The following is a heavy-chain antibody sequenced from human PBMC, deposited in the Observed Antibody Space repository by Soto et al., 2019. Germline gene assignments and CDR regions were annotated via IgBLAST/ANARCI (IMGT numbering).Heavy chain of an antibody. V-gene: IGHV3-23*01. CDR1: GFTFSSYA. Sequence: GGSLRLSCAASGFTFSSYAMHWVRQAPGKGLEWVAAITCGGGTTYYADSVKGRFTISRDTSKNTLYLQMNSLRAEDTAVYYCAKGLYCSGGSCRYYYYNMDVWGQGTTVTVSS. J-gene: IGHJ6*02. D-gene: IGHD2-15*01. CDR2: ITCGGGTT. CDR3: AKGLYCSGGSCRYYYYNMDV.